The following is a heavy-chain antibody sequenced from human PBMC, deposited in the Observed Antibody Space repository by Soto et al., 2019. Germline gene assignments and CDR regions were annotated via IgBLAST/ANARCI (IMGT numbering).Heavy chain of an antibody. V-gene: IGHV4-59*01. CDR3: ARVPVAAAGTGYFFWFDP. D-gene: IGHD6-13*01. Sequence: SETLSLTCTVSGGSISSYYWSWIRQPPGKGLEWIGYIYYSGSTNYNPSLKSRVTISVDTSKNQFSLKLSSVTAADTAVYYCARVPVAAAGTGYFFWFDPWGQGTLVTVSS. J-gene: IGHJ5*02. CDR2: IYYSGST. CDR1: GGSISSYY.